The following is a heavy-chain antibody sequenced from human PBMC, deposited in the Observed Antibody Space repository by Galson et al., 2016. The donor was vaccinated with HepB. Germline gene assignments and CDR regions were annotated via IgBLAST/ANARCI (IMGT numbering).Heavy chain of an antibody. CDR3: AREVVRGTDAFDI. V-gene: IGHV3-74*01. D-gene: IGHD3-10*01. CDR1: GFTFSSHW. Sequence: SLRLSCAASGFTFSSHWIHWVRQGPGKGLVWVSRINGDGSNTNYADSVKGRFTISRDNAKNTLYLQMNSLRAEDTAVYYCAREVVRGTDAFDIWGQGTMVTVSS. J-gene: IGHJ3*02. CDR2: INGDGSNT.